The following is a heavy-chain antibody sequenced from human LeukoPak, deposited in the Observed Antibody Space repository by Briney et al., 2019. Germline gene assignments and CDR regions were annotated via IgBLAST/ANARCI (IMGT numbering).Heavy chain of an antibody. Sequence: GGSLRLSCAVSGFNFDDYAVHWVRQAPGRGLEWVSGINWKTGNGIYADSVKGRFTISRDNAKNSLYLQMSSLRAEDTALYYCTRRAARWQFDLWGRGTLFTVSS. D-gene: IGHD5-24*01. CDR3: TRRAARWQFDL. J-gene: IGHJ2*01. CDR2: INWKTGNG. CDR1: GFNFDDYA. V-gene: IGHV3-9*01.